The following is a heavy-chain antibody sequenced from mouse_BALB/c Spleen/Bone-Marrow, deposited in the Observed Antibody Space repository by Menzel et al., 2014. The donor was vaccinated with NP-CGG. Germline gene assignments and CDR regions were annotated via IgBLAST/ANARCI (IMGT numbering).Heavy chain of an antibody. CDR3: ARYGNYPLFAY. CDR2: ISPSTGYS. V-gene: IGHV1-7*01. Sequence: VQLQQSGAELAKPGASVKMSCKASGYSFTNYWMHWVKQRPGQGLEWIGYISPSTGYSEYNQKFEDKATLTADRSSNIAYMQLSSLTSEDSAVYYCARYGNYPLFAYWGQGTLVTVSA. D-gene: IGHD2-1*01. CDR1: GYSFTNYW. J-gene: IGHJ3*01.